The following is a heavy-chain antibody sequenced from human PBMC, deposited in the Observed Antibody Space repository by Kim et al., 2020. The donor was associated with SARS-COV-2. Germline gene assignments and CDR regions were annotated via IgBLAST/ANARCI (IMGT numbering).Heavy chain of an antibody. CDR2: INHSGST. CDR1: GGSFSGYY. CDR3: ARGERVLLWFGELPAQEEFDY. D-gene: IGHD3-10*01. Sequence: SETLSLTCAVYGGSFSGYYWSWIRQPPGKGLEWIGEINHSGSTNYNPSLKSRVTISVDTSKNQFSLKLSSVTAADTAVYYCARGERVLLWFGELPAQEEFDYWGQGTLVTVSS. J-gene: IGHJ4*02. V-gene: IGHV4-34*01.